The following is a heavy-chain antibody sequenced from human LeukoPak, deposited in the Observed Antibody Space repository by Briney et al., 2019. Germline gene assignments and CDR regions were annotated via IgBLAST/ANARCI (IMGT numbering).Heavy chain of an antibody. J-gene: IGHJ4*02. D-gene: IGHD1-26*01. CDR2: ISYEGSHK. CDR3: AKDRNIVGATTNFDY. V-gene: IGHV3-30*18. Sequence: GRSLRLSCAASGFTFSSYGMHWVRQAPGKGLEWVAVISYEGSHKYYADSVKGRFTISRDNSKNTLYLQMNSLRAEDTAVYYCAKDRNIVGATTNFDYWGQGTLVTVSS. CDR1: GFTFSSYG.